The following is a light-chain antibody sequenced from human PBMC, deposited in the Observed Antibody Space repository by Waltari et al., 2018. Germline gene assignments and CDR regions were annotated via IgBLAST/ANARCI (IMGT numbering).Light chain of an antibody. CDR2: SDN. CDR1: RSNIGATT. J-gene: IGLJ2*01. Sequence: QSALTQPPSVSGTPGQPVPISCSGTRSNIGATTVNWYQQVPGTAPKLLIFSDNQRSSGIPDRFSGSKSGTSASLAISGLQSDDEADYFCATWDANVNAQVVFGGGTTVTV. CDR3: ATWDANVNAQVV. V-gene: IGLV1-44*01.